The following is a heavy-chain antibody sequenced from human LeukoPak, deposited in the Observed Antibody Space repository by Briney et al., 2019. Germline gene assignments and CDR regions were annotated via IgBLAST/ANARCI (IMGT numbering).Heavy chain of an antibody. D-gene: IGHD6-19*01. CDR1: GFTFTSSA. CDR2: IVVGSGNT. J-gene: IGHJ6*02. Sequence: SVKVSCKASGFTFTSSAMQWVRQARGQRLEWIGWIVVGSGNTNYAQKFQERVTITRDMSTSTAYMELSSLRSEDTAVYYCAAEQVAGTEGYYYYAMDVWSQGTTVTVSS. V-gene: IGHV1-58*02. CDR3: AAEQVAGTEGYYYYAMDV.